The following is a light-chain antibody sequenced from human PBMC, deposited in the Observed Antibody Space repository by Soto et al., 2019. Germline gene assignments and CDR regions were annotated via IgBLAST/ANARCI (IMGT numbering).Light chain of an antibody. CDR1: QGISSY. Sequence: AIRMTQSPSSLSASTGYRVTITCRASQGISSYLAWYQQKPGKAPKLLIYAASTLQSGVPSRFSGSGSGTDFTLTISCLQSEDFATYYCQQYYSYPRRTFGQGTKVDIK. V-gene: IGKV1-8*01. J-gene: IGKJ1*01. CDR2: AAS. CDR3: QQYYSYPRRT.